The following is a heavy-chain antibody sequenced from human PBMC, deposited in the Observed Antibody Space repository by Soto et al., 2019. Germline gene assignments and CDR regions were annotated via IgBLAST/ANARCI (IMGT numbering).Heavy chain of an antibody. CDR2: IYSGGST. CDR3: ARDRRYCSGGSCYAYYGMDV. CDR1: GFTVSSNY. Sequence: GGSLRLSCAASGFTVSSNYMSWVRQAPGKGLEWVSVIYSGGSTYYADSVKGRFTISRDNSKNTLYLQMNSLRAEDTAVYCCARDRRYCSGGSCYAYYGMDVWGQGTTVTVSS. J-gene: IGHJ6*02. V-gene: IGHV3-53*01. D-gene: IGHD2-15*01.